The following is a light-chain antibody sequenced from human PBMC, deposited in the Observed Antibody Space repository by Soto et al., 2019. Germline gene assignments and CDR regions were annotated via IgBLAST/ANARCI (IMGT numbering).Light chain of an antibody. Sequence: DIVMTQSPLSLPVTPGEPASISCRSSQSLLHSNGYNYLDWYLQKPGQSPQLLIYLGSNRASGVPDRFSGGGSGKDFTLKISRVEAEDVGVYYCMQDLQTPHFGPGTKVDIK. CDR2: LGS. CDR3: MQDLQTPH. V-gene: IGKV2-28*01. J-gene: IGKJ3*01. CDR1: QSLLHSNGYNY.